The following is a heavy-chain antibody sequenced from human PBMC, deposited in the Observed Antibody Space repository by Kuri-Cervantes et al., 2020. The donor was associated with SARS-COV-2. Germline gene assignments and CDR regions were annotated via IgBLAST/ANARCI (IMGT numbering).Heavy chain of an antibody. J-gene: IGHJ6*03. D-gene: IGHD5-18*01. CDR1: GGSISSSSYY. Sequence: GSLRLSCTVSGGSISSSSYYWGWIRQPPGKGLEWIGSIYYSGSTYYNPSLKSRVTISVDTSKNQFSLKLSSVTAADTAVYYCARGGGYSYGGYYCYMDVWGKGTTVTVSS. CDR2: IYYSGST. CDR3: ARGGGYSYGGYYCYMDV. V-gene: IGHV4-39*01.